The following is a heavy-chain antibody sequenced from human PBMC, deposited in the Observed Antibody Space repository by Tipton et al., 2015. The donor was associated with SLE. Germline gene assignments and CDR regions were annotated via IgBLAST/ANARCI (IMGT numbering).Heavy chain of an antibody. CDR2: INTFTGTP. Sequence: QSGPEVKKPGASVKVSCKASGYTFTSYAMHWVRQAPGQRLEWMGWINTFTGTPTYAQDFTGRFVFSVDTSVTTAYLEIVGLKTEDSGIYYCARDRGSGWPFWGQGTQVTVS. CDR1: GYTFTSYA. J-gene: IGHJ4*02. D-gene: IGHD6-19*01. CDR3: ARDRGSGWPF. V-gene: IGHV7-4-1*01.